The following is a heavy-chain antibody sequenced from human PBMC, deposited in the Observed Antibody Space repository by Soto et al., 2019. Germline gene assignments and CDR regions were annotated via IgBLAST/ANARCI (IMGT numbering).Heavy chain of an antibody. CDR2: FTRNGGNT. CDR3: ARETLSFGSALDV. CDR1: RFRFDVYK. D-gene: IGHD3-3*01. J-gene: IGHJ6*02. V-gene: IGHV3-43*01. Sequence: GGTRRFSCAASRFRFDVYKMYLVRLAPGKGLEWISLFTRNGGNTYYEDSVKGRFTISRDGTTQSVSLQMTSLKREDTGVYFCARETLSFGSALDVCGQGTTVTLS.